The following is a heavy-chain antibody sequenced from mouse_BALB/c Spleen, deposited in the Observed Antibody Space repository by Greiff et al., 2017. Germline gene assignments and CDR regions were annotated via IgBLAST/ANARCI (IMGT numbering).Heavy chain of an antibody. CDR1: GFTFSSYG. CDR2: ISSGGSYT. D-gene: IGHD2-1*01. CDR3: ARHYGNYEGGAMDY. V-gene: IGHV5-6*01. Sequence: EVKLVESGGDLVKPGGSLKLSCAASGFTFSSYGMSWVRQTPDKRLEWVATISSGGSYTYYPDSVKGRFTISRDNAKNTLYLQMSSLKSEDTAMYYCARHYGNYEGGAMDYWGQGTSVTVSA. J-gene: IGHJ4*01.